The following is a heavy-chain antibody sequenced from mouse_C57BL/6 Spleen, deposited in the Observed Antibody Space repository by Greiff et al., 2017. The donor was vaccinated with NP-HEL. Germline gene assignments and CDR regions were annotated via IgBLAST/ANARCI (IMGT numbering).Heavy chain of an antibody. Sequence: VQLQQSGPELVKPGASVKISCKASGYSFTGYYMHWVKQSSEKSLEWIGEINPSTGGTSYNQKFKGKATLTVDKSSSTAYMQLKSLTSEDSAVYYCARNSNYDYAMDYWGQGTSVTVSS. CDR1: GYSFTGYY. D-gene: IGHD2-5*01. V-gene: IGHV1-43*01. CDR2: INPSTGGT. CDR3: ARNSNYDYAMDY. J-gene: IGHJ4*01.